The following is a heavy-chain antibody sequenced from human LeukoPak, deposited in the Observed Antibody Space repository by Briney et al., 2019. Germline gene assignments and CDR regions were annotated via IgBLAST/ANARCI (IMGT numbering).Heavy chain of an antibody. CDR1: GFTFSSYG. D-gene: IGHD3-16*01. CDR3: ANTGGESQGFDY. V-gene: IGHV3-30*18. CDR2: ISYDGSNK. J-gene: IGHJ4*02. Sequence: PGGSLRLSCAASGFTFSSYGMHWVRQAPGKGLEWVAVISYDGSNKYYADSVKGRFTISRDNSKNTLYLQINSLRAEDTAVYYCANTGGESQGFDYWGQGTLVTVSS.